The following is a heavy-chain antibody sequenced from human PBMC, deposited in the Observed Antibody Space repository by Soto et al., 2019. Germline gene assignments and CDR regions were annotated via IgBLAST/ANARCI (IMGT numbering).Heavy chain of an antibody. CDR3: AKLQIAAAGADY. D-gene: IGHD6-13*01. V-gene: IGHV3-30*18. CDR1: GFTFSSYG. Sequence: QVQLVESGGGVVQPGRSLRLSRAACGFTFSSYGMHWVRQAPGKGLEWVAVISYDGSNKYYADSVKGRFTISRDNSKNTLYLQMNSLRAEDTAVYYCAKLQIAAAGADYWGQGTLVTVSS. CDR2: ISYDGSNK. J-gene: IGHJ4*02.